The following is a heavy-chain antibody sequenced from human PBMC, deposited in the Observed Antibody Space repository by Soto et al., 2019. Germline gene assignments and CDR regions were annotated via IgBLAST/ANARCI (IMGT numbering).Heavy chain of an antibody. Sequence: EVQLLESGGGLVQPGGSLRLSCAASGFTFSNYAMSWVRQAPGRGLEWVSAISGSGTTTYNADSVRGRFTISRDNSKNTLDLQMNSLRAEDTALYYCARSPYYGSSGHPVYWGQGTLVTVSS. V-gene: IGHV3-23*01. CDR1: GFTFSNYA. D-gene: IGHD3-22*01. J-gene: IGHJ4*02. CDR2: ISGSGTTT. CDR3: ARSPYYGSSGHPVY.